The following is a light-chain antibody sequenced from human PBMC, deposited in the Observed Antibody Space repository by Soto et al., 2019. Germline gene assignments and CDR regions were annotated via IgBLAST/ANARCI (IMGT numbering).Light chain of an antibody. CDR2: DAS. CDR3: QQSYNSPLT. CDR1: QTISTY. V-gene: IGKV1-39*01. Sequence: IEVTQSPSSLAASVGDRVTITCRASQTISTYVNWYRQKSGAAPELLIYDASTLQSGVPSRFRGGGSGTEFTLTISSLQLDDFAAYYCQQSYNSPLTFGQGTKVEIK. J-gene: IGKJ1*01.